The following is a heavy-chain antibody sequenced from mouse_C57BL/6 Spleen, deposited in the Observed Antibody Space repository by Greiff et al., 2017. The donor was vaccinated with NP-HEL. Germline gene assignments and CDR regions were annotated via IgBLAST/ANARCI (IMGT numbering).Heavy chain of an antibody. Sequence: VESGGGLVKPGGSLKLSCAASGFTFSDYGMHWVRQAPEKGLEWVAYISSGSSTISSADIVKGRVTISRDNAKNTLFLQMTSLRSEDTAMYYCARRDYGSSPYYAMDYWGQGTSVTVSS. D-gene: IGHD1-1*01. CDR2: ISSGSSTI. V-gene: IGHV5-17*01. CDR1: GFTFSDYG. J-gene: IGHJ4*01. CDR3: ARRDYGSSPYYAMDY.